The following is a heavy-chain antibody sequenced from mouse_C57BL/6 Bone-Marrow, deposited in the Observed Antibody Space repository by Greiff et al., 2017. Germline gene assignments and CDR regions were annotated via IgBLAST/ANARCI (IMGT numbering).Heavy chain of an antibody. CDR3: AKEGWLLYYYAMDY. CDR1: GYTFTDYY. Sequence: VQLQQSGPELVKPGASVKISCKASGYTFTDYYMNWVKQSHGKSLEWIGDINPNNGGTSYNQKFKGKATLTVDKSSSTAYMELRSLTSEDSAVYYCAKEGWLLYYYAMDYWGQGTSVTVSS. D-gene: IGHD2-3*01. CDR2: INPNNGGT. V-gene: IGHV1-26*01. J-gene: IGHJ4*01.